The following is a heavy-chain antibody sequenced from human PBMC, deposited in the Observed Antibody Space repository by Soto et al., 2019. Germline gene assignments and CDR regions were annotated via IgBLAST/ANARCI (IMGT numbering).Heavy chain of an antibody. CDR1: GYTFTSYG. V-gene: IGHV1-18*01. Sequence: EASVKVSCKASGYTFTSYGISWVRQAPGQGLEWMGWISAYNGNTNYAQKLQGRVTMTTDTSTSTAYMELRSLRSDDTAVYYCARDLRHYYDSSGYSWFDPWGQGTLVTVSS. D-gene: IGHD3-22*01. J-gene: IGHJ5*02. CDR2: ISAYNGNT. CDR3: ARDLRHYYDSSGYSWFDP.